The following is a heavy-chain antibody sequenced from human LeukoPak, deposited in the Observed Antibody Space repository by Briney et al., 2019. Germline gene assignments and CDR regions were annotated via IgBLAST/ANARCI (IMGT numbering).Heavy chain of an antibody. D-gene: IGHD6-6*01. CDR1: GFTFDDYG. Sequence: GGSLRLSCAASGFTFDDYGMSWVRQAPGKGLEWVSGINWNGGSTGYADSVKGRFTISRDNAKNSLYLQMNSLRAEDTALYYCARVGYEYSSSSRLPDYYYYYMDVWGKGTTVTVSS. CDR3: ARVGYEYSSSSRLPDYYYYYMDV. V-gene: IGHV3-20*04. CDR2: INWNGGST. J-gene: IGHJ6*03.